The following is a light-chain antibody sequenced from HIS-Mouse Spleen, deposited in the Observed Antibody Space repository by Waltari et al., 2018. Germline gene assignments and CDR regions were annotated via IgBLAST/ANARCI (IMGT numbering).Light chain of an antibody. Sequence: SYELTQPPSVSVSPGQTARITCSGDALPKQHAHWYQQKSGQAPVLVIYEDSKRPSGIPERFSGSSSGTMATLTISGAQVEDEADYYCYSTDSSGNHRVFGGGTKLTVL. CDR2: EDS. CDR3: YSTDSSGNHRV. CDR1: ALPKQH. J-gene: IGLJ2*01. V-gene: IGLV3-10*01.